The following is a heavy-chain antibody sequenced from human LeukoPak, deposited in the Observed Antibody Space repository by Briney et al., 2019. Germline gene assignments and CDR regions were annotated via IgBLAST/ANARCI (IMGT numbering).Heavy chain of an antibody. D-gene: IGHD1-1*01. CDR1: AFTFSSFN. J-gene: IGHJ4*01. CDR2: ISYDGSNK. CDR3: AKNKLLQLEYYFDF. V-gene: IGHV3-30*18. Sequence: PGGSLRLSCAASAFTFSSFNMHWVRQAPGKGLEWEAIISYDGSNKYYADSVKGRFTISRDNSKNTLYLQMNSLGAEDTAVHYCAKNKLLQLEYYFDFWGHGTLVTVSS.